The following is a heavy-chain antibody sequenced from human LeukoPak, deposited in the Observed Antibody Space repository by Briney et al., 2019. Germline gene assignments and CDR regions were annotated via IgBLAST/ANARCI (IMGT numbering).Heavy chain of an antibody. CDR3: ARQSYDSSGYSDY. D-gene: IGHD3-22*01. V-gene: IGHV4-39*01. Sequence: SETLSLTCTVSGGSISSSSYHWGWIRQPPGKGLEWIGSIYYSGSTYYNPSLKSRVAISVDMSKNQLSLKLNSVTAADTAVYYCARQSYDSSGYSDYWGQGTLVTVSS. J-gene: IGHJ4*02. CDR2: IYYSGST. CDR1: GGSISSSSYH.